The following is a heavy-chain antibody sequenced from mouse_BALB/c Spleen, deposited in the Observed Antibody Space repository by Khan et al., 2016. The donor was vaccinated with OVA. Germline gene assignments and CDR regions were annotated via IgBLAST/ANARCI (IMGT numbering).Heavy chain of an antibody. D-gene: IGHD3-2*02. CDR3: AREEALYHLDH. V-gene: IGHV1S132*01. CDR1: GYIFTSYW. Sequence: VQLQESGAELVRPGASVKLSYKTSGYIFTSYWIHWVKQRSGQGLEWIARIYPGTDNSYYNEKFKDKATLTADKSSSTAYMQLSSLKSEDSDVYFCAREEALYHLDHWGQGTTLTVSS. CDR2: IYPGTDNS. J-gene: IGHJ2*01.